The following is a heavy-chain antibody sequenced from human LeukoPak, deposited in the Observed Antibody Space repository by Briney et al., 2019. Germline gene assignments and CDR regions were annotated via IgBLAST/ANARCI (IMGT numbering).Heavy chain of an antibody. Sequence: PGGSLRLSCAASGFTFSSYAMHWVRQAPGKGLEWVAVISYDGSNKYYADSVKGRFTISRDNSKNTLYLQMNSLRAEDTAVYYCAKDWGKGAGGIIIVDYWGQGTLVTVSS. V-gene: IGHV3-30-3*01. D-gene: IGHD3-10*01. CDR1: GFTFSSYA. CDR3: AKDWGKGAGGIIIVDY. CDR2: ISYDGSNK. J-gene: IGHJ4*02.